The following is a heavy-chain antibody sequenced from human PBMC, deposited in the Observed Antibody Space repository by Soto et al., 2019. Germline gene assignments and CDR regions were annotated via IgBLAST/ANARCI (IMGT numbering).Heavy chain of an antibody. J-gene: IGHJ6*02. CDR2: ISSSSSYI. D-gene: IGHD5-12*01. CDR1: GFTFSSYN. CDR3: ASTGRDGYNSYHHDCGMDV. V-gene: IGHV3-21*01. Sequence: EVQLVESGGGLVKPGGSLRLSCAASGFTFSSYNMNWVRQAPGKGLEWVSSISSSSSYIYYADSVKGRFTISRDNAKNSLCLQMNRLRAEDTAVYDWASTGRDGYNSYHHDCGMDVWGQGTTVTVSS.